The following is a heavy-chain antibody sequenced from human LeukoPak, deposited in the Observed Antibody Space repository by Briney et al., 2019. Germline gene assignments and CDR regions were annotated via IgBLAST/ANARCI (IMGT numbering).Heavy chain of an antibody. CDR3: ARAKPIVTTPYYFDY. CDR1: GYTFTGYY. J-gene: IGHJ4*02. Sequence: GASVKVSCKASGYTFTGYYMHWLRQAPGQGLEWMGRINPNSGGTNYAQKFQGRVTMTRDTSISTAYMELSRLRSDDTAVYYCARAKPIVTTPYYFDYWGQGTLVTVSS. CDR2: INPNSGGT. V-gene: IGHV1-2*06. D-gene: IGHD5-12*01.